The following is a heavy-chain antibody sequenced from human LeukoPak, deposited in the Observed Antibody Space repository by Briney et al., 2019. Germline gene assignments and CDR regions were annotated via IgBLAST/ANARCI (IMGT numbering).Heavy chain of an antibody. D-gene: IGHD1-26*01. CDR1: GGTFSSYA. J-gene: IGHJ5*02. CDR2: IIPTLGIA. V-gene: IGHV1-69*04. Sequence: ASVKVSCKASGGTFSSYAISWVRQAPGQGLEWMGRIIPTLGIANYAQKFQGRVTITADKSSTTAFMELRSLRSDDTAMYYCARNAGSYFEFAPWGQGTLVTVSS. CDR3: ARNAGSYFEFAP.